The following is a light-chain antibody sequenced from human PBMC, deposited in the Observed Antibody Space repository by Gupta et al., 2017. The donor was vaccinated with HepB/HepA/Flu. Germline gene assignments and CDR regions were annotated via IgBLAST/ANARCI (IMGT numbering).Light chain of an antibody. CDR3: QSYDSSLSGHVV. J-gene: IGLJ2*01. V-gene: IGLV1-40*01. Sequence: QSVLPQPPSVSGAPGNRVPSSCPASSSNIGAGYDVYWYQQLPGTAPKLHIYGNNNRPSGVPDRFSGSKPGTSASLAITGLQAEDEADYYCQSYDSSLSGHVVFGGGTKVTVL. CDR2: GNN. CDR1: SSNIGAGYD.